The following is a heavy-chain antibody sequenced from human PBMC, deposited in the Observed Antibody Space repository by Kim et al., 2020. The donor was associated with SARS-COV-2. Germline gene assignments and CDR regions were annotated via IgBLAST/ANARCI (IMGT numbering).Heavy chain of an antibody. Sequence: SQTLTLTCAISGDSVSSNSAAWNWIRQSPSRGLEWLGRTYYRSKWYNDYAVSVKSRITINPDTSKNQLSLQLNSVTPEDTAVYYCARGPVNYDILTGEPSYYGMDVWGQGTTVTVSS. V-gene: IGHV6-1*01. J-gene: IGHJ6*02. CDR1: GDSVSSNSAA. CDR2: TYYRSKWYN. D-gene: IGHD3-9*01. CDR3: ARGPVNYDILTGEPSYYGMDV.